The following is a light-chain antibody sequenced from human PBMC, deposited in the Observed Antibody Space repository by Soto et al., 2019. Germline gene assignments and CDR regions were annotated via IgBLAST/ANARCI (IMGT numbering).Light chain of an antibody. V-gene: IGKV1-17*01. Sequence: DIQMTQSPSSLSASVGDRVTITCRASQGIRNDFHWFRQKPGKAPKIMIYAASSLQSGVPSRFSGSGSGTDCTLTISSLQPEDSAVYFCQQYTGPPTTFGQGTRLEIK. CDR2: AAS. CDR1: QGIRND. J-gene: IGKJ5*01. CDR3: QQYTGPPTT.